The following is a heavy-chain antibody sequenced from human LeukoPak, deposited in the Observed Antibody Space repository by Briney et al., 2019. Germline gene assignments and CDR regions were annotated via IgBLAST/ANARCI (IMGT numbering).Heavy chain of an antibody. J-gene: IGHJ4*02. Sequence: GGSLRLSCAASGFTLSSYAMSWVRQAPGKGLEWVSAISGSGGSTYYADSVKGRFTISRDNSKNTLYLQMNSLRAEDTAVYYCAKGFCSSTSCYTWFYFDYWGQGTLVTVSS. D-gene: IGHD2-2*02. CDR3: AKGFCSSTSCYTWFYFDY. CDR2: ISGSGGST. CDR1: GFTLSSYA. V-gene: IGHV3-23*01.